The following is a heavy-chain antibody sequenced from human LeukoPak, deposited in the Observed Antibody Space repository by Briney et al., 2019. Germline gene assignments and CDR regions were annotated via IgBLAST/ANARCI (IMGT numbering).Heavy chain of an antibody. CDR2: IKQDGSEK. Sequence: GGSLRLSCAASGFILSSYWMRWVRQARRKGLEWVANIKQDGSEKYYVDSVKGRFTISRDNAKNSLYLQMNSLRAEDTAVYYCARGRNWFDPWGQGTLVTVSS. CDR1: GFILSSYW. J-gene: IGHJ5*02. CDR3: ARGRNWFDP. V-gene: IGHV3-7*01.